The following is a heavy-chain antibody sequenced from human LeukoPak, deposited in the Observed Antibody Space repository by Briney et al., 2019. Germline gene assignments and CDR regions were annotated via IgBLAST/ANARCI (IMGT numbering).Heavy chain of an antibody. V-gene: IGHV4-4*07. CDR3: ARDFTIFGVVKNAFDI. CDR2: IYTSGST. Sequence: SETLSLTCTVSGVSISSYYWNWIRQLDGRGLEWIGRIYTSGSTDYDPSLKSRITMSLDTSKNQFSLELTSVTAADTAAYYCARDFTIFGVVKNAFDIWGQGTMVIVSS. D-gene: IGHD3-3*01. J-gene: IGHJ3*02. CDR1: GVSISSYY.